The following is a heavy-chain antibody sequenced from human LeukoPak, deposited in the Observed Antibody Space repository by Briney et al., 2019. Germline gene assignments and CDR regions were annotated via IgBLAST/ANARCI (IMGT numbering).Heavy chain of an antibody. CDR3: ARRGSYGSYYFDY. D-gene: IGHD1-26*01. J-gene: IGHJ4*02. Sequence: GGSLRLSCAASGFTFSSYWMSWVRQAPGKGLEWVANIKQDGSEKYYVDSVKGRFTISRDNAKNSLYLQMNSLRAKDTAVYYCARRGSYGSYYFDYWGQGTLVTVSS. CDR1: GFTFSSYW. CDR2: IKQDGSEK. V-gene: IGHV3-7*01.